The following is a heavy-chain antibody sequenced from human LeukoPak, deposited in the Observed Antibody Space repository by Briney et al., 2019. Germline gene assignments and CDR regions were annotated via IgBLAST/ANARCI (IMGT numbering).Heavy chain of an antibody. CDR3: ARDPPFIIGTTFFDY. V-gene: IGHV3-21*01. CDR1: GFTFRDYS. Sequence: PGGSLSLSCAASGFTFRDYSMNWVRQAPGKGLEWVSSISTSSTYIYYADSVKGRFTISRDNAKNSLYLQMNSLRAEDTAVYYCARDPPFIIGTTFFDYWGQGTLVTVSS. CDR2: ISTSSTYI. D-gene: IGHD1-20*01. J-gene: IGHJ4*02.